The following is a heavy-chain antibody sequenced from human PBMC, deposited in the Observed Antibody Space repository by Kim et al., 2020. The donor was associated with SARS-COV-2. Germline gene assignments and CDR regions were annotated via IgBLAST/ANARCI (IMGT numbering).Heavy chain of an antibody. J-gene: IGHJ4*02. V-gene: IGHV3-23*01. Sequence: GGSLRLSCAASGFSFSSSAMSWVRQAPVRGLEWVSAISASGSNTYYADSVKGRFTVSRDNSKNTLYLQLNSLRADDTAVYYCARENAGVGRVSAIDYWGQGALVTVSS. CDR2: ISASGSNT. CDR1: GFSFSSSA. CDR3: ARENAGVGRVSAIDY. D-gene: IGHD1-26*01.